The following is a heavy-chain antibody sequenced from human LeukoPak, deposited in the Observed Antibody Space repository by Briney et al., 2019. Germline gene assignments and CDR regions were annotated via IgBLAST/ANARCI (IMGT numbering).Heavy chain of an antibody. V-gene: IGHV1-46*01. Sequence: GASVTVSFTASVYTFTIYYMHWVRQAPGQGLEWMGIINPSGGSTSYAQKFQGRVTMTWHTSTSTVYMELSSLRSEDTAVYYCARGLPGVGYYYSSGYPFDYWGQGTLVTVSS. CDR2: INPSGGST. CDR3: ARGLPGVGYYYSSGYPFDY. D-gene: IGHD3-22*01. CDR1: VYTFTIYY. J-gene: IGHJ4*02.